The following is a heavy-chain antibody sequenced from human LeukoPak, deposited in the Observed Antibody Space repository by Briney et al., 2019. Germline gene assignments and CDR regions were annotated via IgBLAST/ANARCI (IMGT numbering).Heavy chain of an antibody. V-gene: IGHV1-69*01. D-gene: IGHD5-18*01. J-gene: IGHJ5*02. CDR2: IIPIFGTA. CDR1: GGTFSSYA. Sequence: SVKVTCKTSGGTFSSYAVSWVRQAPGQGLECMGGIIPIFGTANYAQKFQGRVTITADESTSTAYMELSSLRSEDTAVYYCARDPRNGLQLWSSSRAVYNWFVPWGQGTLVTVSS. CDR3: ARDPRNGLQLWSSSRAVYNWFVP.